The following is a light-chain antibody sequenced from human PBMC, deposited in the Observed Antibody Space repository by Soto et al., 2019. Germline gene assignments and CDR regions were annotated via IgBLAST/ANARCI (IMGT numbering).Light chain of an antibody. CDR2: KAA. J-gene: IGKJ1*01. Sequence: DVQMTQSPSTLSASVGDQVAITGWASDNIVHWVAWYQQKPGKAPKLLIYKAANLADEVPSRFAGSGSGTDFTLTITRLQPDDFATYYCQHYNSFSRTFGQGTKVDIK. V-gene: IGKV1-5*03. CDR3: QHYNSFSRT. CDR1: DNIVHW.